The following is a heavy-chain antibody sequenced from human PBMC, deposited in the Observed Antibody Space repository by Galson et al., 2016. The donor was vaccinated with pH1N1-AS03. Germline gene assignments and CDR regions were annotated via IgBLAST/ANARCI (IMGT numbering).Heavy chain of an antibody. V-gene: IGHV2-5*02. J-gene: IGHJ4*02. Sequence: PALVKPTQTLTLTCTFSGFSLSTGGVHVAWIRQPPGKALEWLALIFWDGETRYRPSLTSRLTITKDTSKNEVVLTMTNMDPVDTDTYYCARSTHVNEGLDFWGQGTLVTVSS. CDR1: GFSLSTGGVH. D-gene: IGHD2-8*01. CDR2: IFWDGET. CDR3: ARSTHVNEGLDF.